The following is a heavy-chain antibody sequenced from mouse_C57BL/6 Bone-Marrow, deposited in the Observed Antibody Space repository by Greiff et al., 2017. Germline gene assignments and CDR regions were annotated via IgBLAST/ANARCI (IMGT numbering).Heavy chain of an antibody. Sequence: QVQLQQPGAELVRLGTSVKLSCKASGYTFTSYWMHWVKQRPGQGLEWIGVIDPSDSYTNYNQKFKGKATLTVDTSSSTAYMKLSSQTSEDSAVYYCAKGDDYYWGQGTLVTVSA. CDR3: AKGDDYY. CDR2: IDPSDSYT. D-gene: IGHD2-4*01. V-gene: IGHV1-59*01. J-gene: IGHJ3*01. CDR1: GYTFTSYW.